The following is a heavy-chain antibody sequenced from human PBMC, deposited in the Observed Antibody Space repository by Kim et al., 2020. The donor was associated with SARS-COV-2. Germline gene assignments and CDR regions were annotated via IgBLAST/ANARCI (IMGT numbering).Heavy chain of an antibody. J-gene: IGHJ6*02. CDR1: GYTLIELS. CDR2: FDPEDAET. V-gene: IGHV1-24*01. D-gene: IGHD4-17*01. Sequence: ASVKVSCKVSGYTLIELSMHWVRQAPGKGLEWMGGFDPEDAETIYAQRCQVRVTMTEDTSTDTAYMELSSLRLEDTAVYYCASSPPLRYGECDYFYGMVVWGQGTTVTASS. CDR3: ASSPPLRYGECDYFYGMVV.